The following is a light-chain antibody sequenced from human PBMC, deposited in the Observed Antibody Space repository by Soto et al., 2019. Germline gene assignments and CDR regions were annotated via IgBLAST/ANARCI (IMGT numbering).Light chain of an antibody. CDR1: QDSTKY. CDR2: AAS. CDR3: QQSYSTPA. J-gene: IGKJ5*01. Sequence: DIQMTQSPSSLSASVGDTVTITCRASQDSTKYLAWYQQKPGKAPKLLIYAASSLQSGVPSRFSGSGSGTDFTLTISSLQPEDFATYYCQQSYSTPAFGQGTRLE. V-gene: IGKV1-39*01.